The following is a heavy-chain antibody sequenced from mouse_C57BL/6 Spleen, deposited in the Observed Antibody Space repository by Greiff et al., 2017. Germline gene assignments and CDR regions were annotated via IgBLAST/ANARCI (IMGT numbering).Heavy chain of an antibody. V-gene: IGHV1-19*01. CDR2: INPYNGGT. D-gene: IGHD3-1*01. J-gene: IGHJ3*01. CDR3: ARSGGPWFAY. CDR1: GYTFTDYY. Sequence: EVQLQQSGPVLVKPGASVKMSCKASGYTFTDYYMNWVKQSHGKSLEWIGVINPYNGGTSYNQKFKGKATLTVDKSSSTAYMELNSLTSEDSAVYDCARSGGPWFAYWGQGTLVTVSA.